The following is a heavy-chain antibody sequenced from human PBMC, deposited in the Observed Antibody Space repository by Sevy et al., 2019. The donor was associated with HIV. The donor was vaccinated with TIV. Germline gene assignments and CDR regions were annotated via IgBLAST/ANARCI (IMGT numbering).Heavy chain of an antibody. Sequence: GGSLRLSCTASGFPFRAYAMSWVRQAPGKGLEWVSVISGSADRTYYADSVKGRFTISRDNSKNTLYLQMNSLRAEDTAVYYCAKESDYYKTPYVDYWGQGSLVTVSS. CDR3: AKESDYYKTPYVDY. J-gene: IGHJ4*02. CDR2: ISGSADRT. CDR1: GFPFRAYA. D-gene: IGHD3-22*01. V-gene: IGHV3-23*01.